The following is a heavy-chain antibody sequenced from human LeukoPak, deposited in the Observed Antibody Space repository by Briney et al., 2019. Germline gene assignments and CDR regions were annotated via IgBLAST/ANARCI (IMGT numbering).Heavy chain of an antibody. D-gene: IGHD3-22*01. CDR2: IYYSGST. V-gene: IGHV4-39*01. J-gene: IGHJ3*02. CDR1: GGSISSSSYY. CDR3: ARMIVVVAPRNDAFDI. Sequence: PSQTLSLTCTVSGGSISSSSYYWGWIRQPPGKGLEWIGSIYYSGSTYYNPSLKSRVTISVDTSKNQFSLKLSSVTAADTAVYYCARMIVVVAPRNDAFDIWGQGTMVTVSS.